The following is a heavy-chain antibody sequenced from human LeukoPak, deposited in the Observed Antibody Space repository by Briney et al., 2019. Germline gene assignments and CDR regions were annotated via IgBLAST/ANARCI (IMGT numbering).Heavy chain of an antibody. CDR1: GASISSSSYS. V-gene: IGHV4-61*05. J-gene: IGHJ4*02. Sequence: SETLSLTCTVSGASISSSSYSWGWIRQPPGKGLEWIGYVFHSGSTNYNPSLKSRVTISVDTSKNQFSLRLSSVTAADTAVYYCARAQGYSYGLDSWGQGTLVTVSS. D-gene: IGHD5-18*01. CDR3: ARAQGYSYGLDS. CDR2: VFHSGST.